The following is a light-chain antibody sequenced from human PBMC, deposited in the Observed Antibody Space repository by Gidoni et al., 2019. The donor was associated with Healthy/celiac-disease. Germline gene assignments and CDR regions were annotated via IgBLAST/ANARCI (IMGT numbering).Light chain of an antibody. CDR1: QSVKSY. CDR3: QQRSNWPWS. Sequence: VLTQSPGTRSLSPGERATLSCRASQSVKSYLAWYQPKPGQAPRLLIYDASISATGIPARFSGSVSGTDFTLTISSLEPEDFAAYYCQQRSNWPWSFGQGTKLEIK. J-gene: IGKJ2*03. CDR2: DAS. V-gene: IGKV3-11*01.